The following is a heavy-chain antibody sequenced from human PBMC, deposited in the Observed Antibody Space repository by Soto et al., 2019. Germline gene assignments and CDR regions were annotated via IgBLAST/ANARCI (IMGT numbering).Heavy chain of an antibody. Sequence: SETLSLTCTVSGGSISSSSYYWGWIRQPPGKGLEWIGSIYYSGSTYYNPSLKSRVTISVDTSKNQFSLKLSSVTAADTAVYYCARHNLDIVVVPAFDYWGQGTLVTVSS. CDR2: IYYSGST. J-gene: IGHJ4*02. CDR3: ARHNLDIVVVPAFDY. CDR1: GGSISSSSYY. V-gene: IGHV4-39*01. D-gene: IGHD2-2*03.